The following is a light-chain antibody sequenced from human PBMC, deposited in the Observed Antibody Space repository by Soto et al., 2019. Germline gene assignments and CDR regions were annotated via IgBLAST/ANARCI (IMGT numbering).Light chain of an antibody. CDR2: EVS. Sequence: ALTQPASVSGSPGQSITISCTGTSSDVGGYNYVSWYQQHPGKAPKLMIYEVSNRPSGVSNRFSGSKSGNTASPTISGLQAEDEADYYCSSYTSSSTYVFGTGTKVTVL. CDR1: SSDVGGYNY. V-gene: IGLV2-14*01. CDR3: SSYTSSSTYV. J-gene: IGLJ1*01.